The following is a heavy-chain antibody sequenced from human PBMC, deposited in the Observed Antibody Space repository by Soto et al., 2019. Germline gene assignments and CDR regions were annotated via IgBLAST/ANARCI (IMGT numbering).Heavy chain of an antibody. V-gene: IGHV4-4*08. CDR1: GASVTTSY. J-gene: IGHJ6*04. CDR2: IHNNGNT. Sequence: PSETLSLTCTVSGASVTTSYWSWIRQTPGKGLGWIAYIHNNGNTQYNPSLKSRVTMSVDTAKNQLSLNLSSVTAADTAVYYCARTADSGKIDVWGKGTTVTVSS. D-gene: IGHD2-2*01. CDR3: ARTADSGKIDV.